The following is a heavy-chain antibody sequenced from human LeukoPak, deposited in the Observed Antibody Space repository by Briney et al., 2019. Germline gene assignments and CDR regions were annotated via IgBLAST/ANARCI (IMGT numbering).Heavy chain of an antibody. J-gene: IGHJ6*03. CDR2: IYTSGST. D-gene: IGHD3-10*01. CDR1: GGSISSYY. V-gene: IGHV4-4*07. Sequence: SETLSLTCTVSGGSISSYYWSWIRQPAGKGLEWIGRIYTSGSTNYNPSLKSRVTMSVDTSKNQFSLKLSSVTAADTAVYYCASLITMVRGVPMDVWGKGTTVTISS. CDR3: ASLITMVRGVPMDV.